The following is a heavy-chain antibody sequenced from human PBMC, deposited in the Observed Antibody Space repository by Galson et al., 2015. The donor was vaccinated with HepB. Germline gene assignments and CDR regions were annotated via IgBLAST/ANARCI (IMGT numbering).Heavy chain of an antibody. V-gene: IGHV3-23*01. J-gene: IGHJ6*02. D-gene: IGHD3-3*01. CDR2: ISGSGGST. CDR1: GFTFSSYA. CDR3: AKGGSGASVNYDVWSGYYTGGMDV. Sequence: SLRLSCAASGFTFSSYAMSWVRQAPGKGLEWVSAISGSGGSTYYADSVKGRFTISRDNSKNTLYLQMNSLRAEDTAVYYCAKGGSGASVNYDVWSGYYTGGMDVWGQGTTVTVSS.